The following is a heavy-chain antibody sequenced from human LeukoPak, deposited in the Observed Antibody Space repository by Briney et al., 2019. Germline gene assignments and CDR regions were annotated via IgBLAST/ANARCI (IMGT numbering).Heavy chain of an antibody. J-gene: IGHJ6*03. Sequence: SETLSLTCTVSGGSISSYYWSWIRQPPGKGLEWIGYIYYSGSTNYNPSLKSRVTISLDTSKNQFSLKMSSVTAADTAIYYCAKDFSSASYTYYYYYMDVWGKGTTVTVSS. CDR2: IYYSGST. CDR1: GGSISSYY. CDR3: AKDFSSASYTYYYYYMDV. V-gene: IGHV4-59*12. D-gene: IGHD6-25*01.